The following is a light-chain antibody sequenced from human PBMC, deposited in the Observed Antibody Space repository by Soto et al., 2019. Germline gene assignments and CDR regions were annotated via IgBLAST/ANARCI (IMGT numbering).Light chain of an antibody. V-gene: IGKV3D-7*01. J-gene: IGKJ3*01. CDR3: QQSYNSPFN. Sequence: EFVLTQSPGTLSLSPGERATRHCRASQSVRSNFLAWYQQKTGKAPRILLYGASTRATAIPARFSGSGSGTEFTLTIDSLQPEDFATYYCQQSYNSPFNFGPGTQVEIK. CDR1: QSVRSNF. CDR2: GAS.